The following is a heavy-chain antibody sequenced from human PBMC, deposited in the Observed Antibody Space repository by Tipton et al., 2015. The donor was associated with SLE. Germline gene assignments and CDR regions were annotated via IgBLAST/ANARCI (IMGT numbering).Heavy chain of an antibody. Sequence: SGFTYSGYAMHWVRQAPGKGLEWVAFIRADGSNKDYADSVKGRFTISRDNSKNTPYLQMNRLRVEDTAVYYCAGGTGAYFDHWGQGTLVTVSS. J-gene: IGHJ4*02. CDR3: AGGTGAYFDH. D-gene: IGHD3-16*01. CDR2: IRADGSNK. V-gene: IGHV3-30*02. CDR1: GFTYSGYA.